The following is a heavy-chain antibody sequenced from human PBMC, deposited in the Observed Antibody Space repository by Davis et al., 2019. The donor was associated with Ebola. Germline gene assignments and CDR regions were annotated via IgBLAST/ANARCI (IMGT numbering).Heavy chain of an antibody. Sequence: GESLKISCAASGFTFSTYSMNWVRQAPGKGLEWVSYISSSSSTISYADSVKGRFTISRDSAKNSLYLQMNSLRDEDTAVYYCVRDPRAGQKDAFDIWGQGTMVIVSS. CDR3: VRDPRAGQKDAFDI. CDR2: ISSSSSTI. CDR1: GFTFSTYS. J-gene: IGHJ3*02. V-gene: IGHV3-48*02.